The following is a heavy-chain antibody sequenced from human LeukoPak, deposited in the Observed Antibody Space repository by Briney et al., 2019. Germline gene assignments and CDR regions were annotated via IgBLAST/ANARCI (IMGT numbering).Heavy chain of an antibody. D-gene: IGHD3-22*01. J-gene: IGHJ4*02. Sequence: GGSLRLSCAASGXTFSSYGMHWVRQAPGKGLEWVAVIWYDGSNKYYADSVKGRFTISRDNSKNTLYLQMNSLRAEDTAVYYCARGRPNYYDSSGYSDYWGQGTLVTVSS. V-gene: IGHV3-33*01. CDR3: ARGRPNYYDSSGYSDY. CDR2: IWYDGSNK. CDR1: GXTFSSYG.